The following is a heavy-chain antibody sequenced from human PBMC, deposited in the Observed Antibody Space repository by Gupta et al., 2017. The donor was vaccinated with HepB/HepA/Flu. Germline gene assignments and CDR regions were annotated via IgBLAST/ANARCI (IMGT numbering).Heavy chain of an antibody. J-gene: IGHJ4*02. CDR3: ARDGPDYGNYINFDY. D-gene: IGHD4-11*01. V-gene: IGHV1-18*01. Sequence: QVQLVQSGGEVKKPGASVTVSCKASGYTFTNYGISWVRQAPGQGLEWMAWISAYNGKTNYAQGFQGRVIMTTDTSTNTAYMELRSLRSDDTAVYYCARDGPDYGNYINFDYWGQGTLVTVSS. CDR2: ISAYNGKT. CDR1: GYTFTNYG.